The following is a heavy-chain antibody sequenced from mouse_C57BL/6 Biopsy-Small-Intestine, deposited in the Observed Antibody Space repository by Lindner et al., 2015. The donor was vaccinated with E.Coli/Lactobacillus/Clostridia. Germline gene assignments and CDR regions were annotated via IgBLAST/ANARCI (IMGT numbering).Heavy chain of an antibody. V-gene: IGHV14-2*01. CDR2: IAPEDGEA. J-gene: IGHJ4*01. Sequence: VQLQESGAELVKPGASVKLSCTGSGFSIKYYYIHWVKQRTDQGLEWIGRIAPEDGEAKFVPKFQGKATITIDTSSNTVYLQLDSLTSEDTAVYYCARWDSSSNQGSVDHWGLGTSVIVSS. CDR1: GFSIKYYY. D-gene: IGHD1-1*01. CDR3: ARWDSSSNQGSVDH.